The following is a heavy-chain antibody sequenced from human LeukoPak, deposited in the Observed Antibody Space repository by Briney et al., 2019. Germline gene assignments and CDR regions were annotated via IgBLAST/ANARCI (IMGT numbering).Heavy chain of an antibody. D-gene: IGHD4-11*01. CDR1: GFTFSSYA. V-gene: IGHV3-23*01. CDR3: AKDLDYTTYGYNFDY. Sequence: GGSLRLSCTASGFTFSSYAMNWVRQAPGKGLEWVSGIGAGGTFTYYADSVKGRFTIFRDNSRNTLYLQMNSLRADDTAVYYCAKDLDYTTYGYNFDYWGQGTLVTVSS. J-gene: IGHJ4*02. CDR2: IGAGGTFT.